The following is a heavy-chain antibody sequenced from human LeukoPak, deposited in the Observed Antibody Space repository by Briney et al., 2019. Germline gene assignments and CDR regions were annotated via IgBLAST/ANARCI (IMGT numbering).Heavy chain of an antibody. Sequence: GGSLRLSCAASGFTFSSYSMNWVRQAPGKGLEWVSSISSSSSYIYYADSVKGRFTISRDNAKNSLYLQMNSLRAEDTAVYYCARGRELMVRGVRYYYYGMDVWGQGTTVTVSS. CDR2: ISSSSSYI. CDR3: ARGRELMVRGVRYYYYGMDV. J-gene: IGHJ6*02. D-gene: IGHD3-10*01. V-gene: IGHV3-21*01. CDR1: GFTFSSYS.